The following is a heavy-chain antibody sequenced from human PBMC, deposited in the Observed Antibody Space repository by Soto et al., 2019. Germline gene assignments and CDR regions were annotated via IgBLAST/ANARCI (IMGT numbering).Heavy chain of an antibody. CDR2: IFSGGST. D-gene: IGHD6-13*01. J-gene: IGHJ2*01. V-gene: IGHV3-66*01. CDR3: VRDPDDSSSSWYGYFNL. CDR1: GFTVSSNY. Sequence: EVQLVESGGGLVQPGGSLRLSCAASGFTVSSNYMSWVRQAPGKGLEWVSVIFSGGSTSYADSVKDRFTISRDNSRNTVYLQMNSLRAEDTAVYYCVRDPDDSSSSWYGYFNLWGRGTLVTVSS.